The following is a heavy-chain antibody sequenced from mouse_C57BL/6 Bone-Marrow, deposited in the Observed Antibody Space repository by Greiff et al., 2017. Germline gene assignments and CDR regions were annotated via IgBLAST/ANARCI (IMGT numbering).Heavy chain of an antibody. CDR3: ARDYITTVGYFDV. D-gene: IGHD1-1*01. J-gene: IGHJ1*03. V-gene: IGHV5-16*01. CDR2: INYDGSST. CDR1: GFTFSDYY. Sequence: EVQVVESEGGLVQPGSSMKLSCTASGFTFSDYYMAWVRQVPEKGLEWVANINYDGSSTYYLDSLKSRFIISRDNAKNILYLQMSSLKSEDTATYYCARDYITTVGYFDVWGTGTTVTVSS.